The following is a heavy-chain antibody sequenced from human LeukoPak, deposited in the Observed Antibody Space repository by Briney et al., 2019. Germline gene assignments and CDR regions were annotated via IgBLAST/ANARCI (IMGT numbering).Heavy chain of an antibody. CDR3: ARRIGYSSSWYPYGGFDP. CDR1: GYSISSGYY. V-gene: IGHV4-38-2*01. CDR2: IYHSGST. Sequence: PSETPSLTCAVSGYSISSGYYWGWIRQPPGKGLEWIGSIYHSGSTYYNPSLKSRVTISVDTSKNQFSLKLSSVTAADTAVYYCARRIGYSSSWYPYGGFDPWGQGTLVTVSS. J-gene: IGHJ5*02. D-gene: IGHD6-13*01.